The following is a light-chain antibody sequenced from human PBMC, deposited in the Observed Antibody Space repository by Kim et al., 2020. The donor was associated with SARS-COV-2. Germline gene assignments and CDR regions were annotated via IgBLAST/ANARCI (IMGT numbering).Light chain of an antibody. CDR2: PAS. CDR3: QQHNSFPLT. J-gene: IGKJ4*01. V-gene: IGKV1-16*01. CDR1: QGISNS. Sequence: ASVGDRITLTCRARQGISNSLAWFQQKPGKAPKSLIYPASSLRSGVPSRFSGSGSGTEFTLTISSLQPEDFATYYCQQHNSFPLTFGGGTKVDIK.